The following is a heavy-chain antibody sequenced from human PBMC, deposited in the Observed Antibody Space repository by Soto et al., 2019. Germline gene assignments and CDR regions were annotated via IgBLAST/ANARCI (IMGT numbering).Heavy chain of an antibody. CDR3: VSLIGNSWLYS. J-gene: IGHJ5*01. V-gene: IGHV6-1*01. D-gene: IGHD3-16*01. CDR2: TYYRSKWYY. CDR1: GDSVSSNHAT. Sequence: SQTLSLTCAISGDSVSSNHATWDWIRLSPSRGLEWLGRTYYRSKWYYDYALSVKSRITINPDTSNNQLSLQLNSVTPDDTAVYYCVSLIGNSWLYSSGQGTPVTVSS.